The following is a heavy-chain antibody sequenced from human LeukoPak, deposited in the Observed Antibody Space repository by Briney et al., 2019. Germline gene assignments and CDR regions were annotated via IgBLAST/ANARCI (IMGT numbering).Heavy chain of an antibody. CDR1: GFTFSSYS. CDR2: ISSSSSTI. V-gene: IGHV3-48*04. D-gene: IGHD1-1*01. J-gene: IGHJ5*01. CDR3: ARDVSYHYNWNDVGSWFDP. Sequence: GGSLRLSCAASGFTFSSYSMNWVRQAPGKGLEWVSYISSSSSTIYYADSVKGRFTISRDNAKNSLYLQMNSLRAEDTAVYYCARDVSYHYNWNDVGSWFDPWGQGTLVTVSS.